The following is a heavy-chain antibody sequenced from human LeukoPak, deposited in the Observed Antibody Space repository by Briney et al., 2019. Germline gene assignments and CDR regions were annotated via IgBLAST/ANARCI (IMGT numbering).Heavy chain of an antibody. Sequence: PSETLSLTCTVSGGSIRSHYWSWIRQPPGKGLEWIGYIYYSGSTNYNPSLKSRVTISVDTSKNQFSLKLSSVTAADTAVYYCASRASGSYGQFDYWGQGTLVTVSS. J-gene: IGHJ4*02. D-gene: IGHD1-26*01. CDR1: GGSIRSHY. CDR3: ASRASGSYGQFDY. V-gene: IGHV4-59*11. CDR2: IYYSGST.